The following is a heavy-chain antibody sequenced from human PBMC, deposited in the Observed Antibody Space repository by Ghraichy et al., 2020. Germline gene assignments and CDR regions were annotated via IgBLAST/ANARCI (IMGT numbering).Heavy chain of an antibody. J-gene: IGHJ6*03. CDR3: ARALNGYYYGSGTYYYYWEV. CDR2: IHYSGNT. Sequence: SETLSLTCTVSGGSVSSGSYFWSWIRQPPGKGLEWIGHIHYSGNTNYNPSLKSRVTISVDTSKNQFSLKLSSVTAADTAVYYCARALNGYYYGSGTYYYYWEVWRQGTTVTVCS. D-gene: IGHD3-10*01. CDR1: GGSVSSGSYF. V-gene: IGHV4-61*01.